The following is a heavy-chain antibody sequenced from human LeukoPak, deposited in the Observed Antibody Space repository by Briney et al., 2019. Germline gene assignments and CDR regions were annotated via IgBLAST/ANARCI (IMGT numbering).Heavy chain of an antibody. D-gene: IGHD1-1*01. CDR3: ARGVLEHFDY. J-gene: IGHJ4*02. V-gene: IGHV4-59*01. CDR1: GGSISSYY. Sequence: TSETLSLTCTVSGGSISSYYWSWIRQPPGKGLGWTGYIYYSGSTNYNPSLKSRVTISVDTSKNQFSLKLSSVTAADTAVYYCARGVLEHFDYWGQGTLVTVSS. CDR2: IYYSGST.